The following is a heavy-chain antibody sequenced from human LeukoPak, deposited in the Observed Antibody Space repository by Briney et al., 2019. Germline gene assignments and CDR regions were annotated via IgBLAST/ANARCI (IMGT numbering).Heavy chain of an antibody. D-gene: IGHD3-16*01. CDR1: GGTFSSYA. CDR3: ARELWGEGTSFDY. J-gene: IGHJ4*02. Sequence: SVKVSCKASGGTFSSYAISWVRQAPGQGLEWMGGIIPIFGTANYAQKFQGRVTITADESTSTAYMELRSLRSDDTAVYYCARELWGEGTSFDYWGQGTLVTVSS. CDR2: IIPIFGTA. V-gene: IGHV1-69*01.